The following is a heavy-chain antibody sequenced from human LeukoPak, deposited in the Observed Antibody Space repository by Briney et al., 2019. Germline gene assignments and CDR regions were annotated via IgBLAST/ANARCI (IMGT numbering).Heavy chain of an antibody. CDR1: GYRFTNYW. D-gene: IGHD2-2*01. CDR2: IYPGDSDT. Sequence: GESLKISCKGSGYRFTNYWIGWVRQMPGKGLEWMGIIYPGDSDTRYSPSFQGQVTISADKSISTAYLQWSSLKASDTAMYYCARHGPYQPLNIGYYYYMDVWGKGTTVTVSS. J-gene: IGHJ6*03. CDR3: ARHGPYQPLNIGYYYYMDV. V-gene: IGHV5-51*01.